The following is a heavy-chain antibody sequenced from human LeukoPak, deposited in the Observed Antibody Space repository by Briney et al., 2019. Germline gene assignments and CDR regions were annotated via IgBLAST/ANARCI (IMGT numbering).Heavy chain of an antibody. CDR2: IYYTGII. Sequence: SDTLSLTCNVSGDSITSHYRNWIRQPPGTGLEWIGYIYYTGIIKYNPSLTSRVSMSVDTSKNQFFLKMKSVTAADTAVYNCARSVDYFDNTGPHMMFDYWGQGSLVTVSS. V-gene: IGHV4-59*07. CDR3: ARSVDYFDNTGPHMMFDY. CDR1: GDSITSHY. J-gene: IGHJ4*02. D-gene: IGHD3-22*01.